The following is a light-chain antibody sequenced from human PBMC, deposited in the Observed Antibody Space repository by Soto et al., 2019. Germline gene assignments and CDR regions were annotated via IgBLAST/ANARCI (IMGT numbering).Light chain of an antibody. V-gene: IGLV2-23*01. CDR2: EGS. Sequence: QSALTQPASVSGSPGQSITISCTGISSDVGSYNLVSWYQQHPGKAPKVMIYEGSKRPSGVSNRFSGSRPGNTASLTISGLQAEDEAHYYCSSYAGSSTHVVFGGGTQVTVL. CDR3: SSYAGSSTHVV. CDR1: SSDVGSYNL. J-gene: IGLJ2*01.